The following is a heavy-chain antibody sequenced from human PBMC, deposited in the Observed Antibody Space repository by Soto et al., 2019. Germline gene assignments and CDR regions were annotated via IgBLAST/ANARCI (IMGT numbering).Heavy chain of an antibody. V-gene: IGHV1-3*01. J-gene: IGHJ6*01. D-gene: IGHD3-3*01. Sequence: QVQLVQSGAEVKKPGASVKVSCKASGYTFTSYAMHWVRQAPGQRLEWMGWINAGNGNTKYSQKFQGRVTITRDTSASKAYMELISMRSEDKAVYYCARSGFEEWLFLPPCYYYVMYVWGQWTTVTVSS. CDR3: ARSGFEEWLFLPPCYYYVMYV. CDR1: GYTFTSYA. CDR2: INAGNGNT.